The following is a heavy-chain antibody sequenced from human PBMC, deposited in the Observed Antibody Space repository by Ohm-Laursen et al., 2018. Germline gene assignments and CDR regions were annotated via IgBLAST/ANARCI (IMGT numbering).Heavy chain of an antibody. CDR1: GGSISSYY. J-gene: IGHJ4*02. Sequence: SETLSLTCTVSGGSISSYYWSWIRQPPGKGLEWIGYIYYSGSTNYNPSLKSRVTISVDTSKNQFSLKLSSVTAADTAVYYCARDSDKVVPYTAGYWGQGTLVTVSS. CDR3: ARDSDKVVPYTAGY. CDR2: IYYSGST. D-gene: IGHD3-22*01. V-gene: IGHV4-59*01.